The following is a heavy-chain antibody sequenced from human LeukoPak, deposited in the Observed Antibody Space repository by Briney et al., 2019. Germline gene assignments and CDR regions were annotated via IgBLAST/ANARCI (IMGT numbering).Heavy chain of an antibody. CDR3: AKDRDDSGDYAFDY. J-gene: IGHJ4*02. CDR2: ISRSGDYT. V-gene: IGHV3-23*01. CDR1: GFNFGGYV. Sequence: GGSLRLSCAASGFNFGGYVMSWVRQAPGKGLEWVSVISRSGDYTKYADSVKGRFTISRDNSKNTLSLKVSGLRAEDTAIYYCAKDRDDSGDYAFDYWGQGILVSVSS. D-gene: IGHD4-17*01.